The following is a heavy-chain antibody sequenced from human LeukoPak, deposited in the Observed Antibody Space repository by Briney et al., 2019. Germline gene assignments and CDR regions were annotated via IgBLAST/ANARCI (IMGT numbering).Heavy chain of an antibody. CDR2: ISACNGNT. V-gene: IGHV1-18*01. D-gene: IGHD2-2*01. Sequence: ASVKVSCKASGYTFTSYGISWVRQAPGQGLEWMGWISACNGNTNYAQKLQGRVTMTTDTSTSTAYMELRSLRSDDTAVYYCARDKGDIVVVPELDPWGQGILVTVSS. CDR1: GYTFTSYG. CDR3: ARDKGDIVVVPELDP. J-gene: IGHJ5*02.